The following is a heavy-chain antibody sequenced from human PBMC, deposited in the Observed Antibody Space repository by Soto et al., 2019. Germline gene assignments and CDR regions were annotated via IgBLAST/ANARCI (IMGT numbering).Heavy chain of an antibody. Sequence: GASVKVSCKASGGTFSSYAISWVRQAPGQGLEWMGGIIPIFGTANYAQKFQGRVTITADESTSTAYMELSSLRSEDTAVYYCARIIPVVASPQGWFDPWGQGTLVTGLL. CDR1: GGTFSSYA. CDR2: IIPIFGTA. D-gene: IGHD2-15*01. V-gene: IGHV1-69*13. CDR3: ARIIPVVASPQGWFDP. J-gene: IGHJ5*02.